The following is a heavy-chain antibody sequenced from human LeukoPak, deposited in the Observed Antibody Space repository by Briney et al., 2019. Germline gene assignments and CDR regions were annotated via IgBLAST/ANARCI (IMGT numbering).Heavy chain of an antibody. D-gene: IGHD3-22*01. V-gene: IGHV3-20*04. CDR1: GFTFDDYG. CDR2: INWNGGST. CDR3: ARGKAMIVVGNFDY. Sequence: GGSLRLSCAASGFTFDDYGMSWVRQAPGKGLEWVSGINWNGGSTGYADSVKGRSTISRDNAKNSLYLQMNSLRAEDTALYYCARGKAMIVVGNFDYWGQGTLVTVSS. J-gene: IGHJ4*02.